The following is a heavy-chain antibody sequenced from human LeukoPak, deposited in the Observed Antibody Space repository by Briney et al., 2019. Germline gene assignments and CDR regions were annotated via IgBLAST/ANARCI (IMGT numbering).Heavy chain of an antibody. D-gene: IGHD6-13*01. CDR1: GYTFTGYY. CDR3: ARHWVRQLVPRWFDP. Sequence: ASVKVSCKASGYTFTGYYIHWVRQAPGQGLEWMGWINPNSGGTNYAQKFQGRVTMTRDTSISTAYMDLSRLRSDDTAVYYCARHWVRQLVPRWFDPWGQGTLVTVSS. J-gene: IGHJ5*02. V-gene: IGHV1-2*02. CDR2: INPNSGGT.